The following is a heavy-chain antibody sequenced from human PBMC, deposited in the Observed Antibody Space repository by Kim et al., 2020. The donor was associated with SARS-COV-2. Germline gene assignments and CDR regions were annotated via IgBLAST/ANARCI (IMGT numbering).Heavy chain of an antibody. D-gene: IGHD3-10*01. CDR3: ASPMVRGVIGLFDY. CDR1: GFTFSSYS. V-gene: IGHV3-48*02. CDR2: ISSSSSTI. Sequence: GGSLRLSCAASGFTFSSYSMNWVRQAPGKGLEWVSYISSSSSTIYYADSVKGRFTISRDNAKNSLYLQMNSLRDEDTAVYYCASPMVRGVIGLFDYWGQGTLVTVSS. J-gene: IGHJ4*02.